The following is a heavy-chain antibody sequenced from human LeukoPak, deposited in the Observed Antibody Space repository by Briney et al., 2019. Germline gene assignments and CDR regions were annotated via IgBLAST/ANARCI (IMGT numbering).Heavy chain of an antibody. V-gene: IGHV4-38-2*02. D-gene: IGHD3-3*01. Sequence: SETLSLTCTVSGYSISSGYYWGWIRPPPGKGLEWIGSIYHSGSTYYNPSLKSRVTISVDTSKNQFSLKLSSVTAADTAVYYCERDHGVVIVYFDYWGQGTLVTVSS. CDR2: IYHSGST. J-gene: IGHJ4*02. CDR3: ERDHGVVIVYFDY. CDR1: GYSISSGYY.